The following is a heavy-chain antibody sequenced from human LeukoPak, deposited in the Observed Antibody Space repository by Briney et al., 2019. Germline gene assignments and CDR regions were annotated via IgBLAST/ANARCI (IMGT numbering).Heavy chain of an antibody. V-gene: IGHV3-9*01. Sequence: GRSLRLSCAASGFTFDDYAMHWVRQAPGKGLEWASGISWNSGSIGYADSVKGRFTISRDNAKNSLYLQMNSLRAEDTALYYCAKGLLNYYDSSGYYSPIDYWGQGTLVTVSS. CDR1: GFTFDDYA. CDR2: ISWNSGSI. D-gene: IGHD3-22*01. CDR3: AKGLLNYYDSSGYYSPIDY. J-gene: IGHJ4*02.